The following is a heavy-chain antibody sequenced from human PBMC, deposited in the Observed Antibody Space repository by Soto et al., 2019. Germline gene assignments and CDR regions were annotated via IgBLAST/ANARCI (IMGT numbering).Heavy chain of an antibody. D-gene: IGHD3-3*02. CDR1: GGTFSSYA. CDR3: AKSIFGVVILAPSDYYYGMDV. V-gene: IGHV1-69*01. Sequence: QVQLVQSGAEVKKPGSSVKVSCKASGGTFSSYAISWVRQAPGQGLEWMGGIIPIFGTANYAQKFQGRVTITADESTSTAYMELSSLRSEDTAVYYCAKSIFGVVILAPSDYYYGMDVWGQGTTVTVSS. J-gene: IGHJ6*02. CDR2: IIPIFGTA.